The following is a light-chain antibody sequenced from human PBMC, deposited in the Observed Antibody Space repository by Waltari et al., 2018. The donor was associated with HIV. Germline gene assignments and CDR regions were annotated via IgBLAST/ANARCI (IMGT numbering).Light chain of an antibody. CDR1: QSSSSW. CDR3: QQYHSYSS. J-gene: IGKJ1*01. V-gene: IGKV1-5*03. CDR2: KAS. Sequence: DIQMTQSPSTLSASVGDRVTITCRARQSSSSWLAWYQQKPGKAPKLLIYKASRLGSGVPSRVSGSGSGTEFTLTISSLQPDDFATYYCQQYHSYSSFGQGTKGEIK.